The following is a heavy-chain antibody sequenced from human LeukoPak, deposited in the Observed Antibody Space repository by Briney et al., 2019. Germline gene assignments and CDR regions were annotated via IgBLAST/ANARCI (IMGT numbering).Heavy chain of an antibody. CDR2: IYYSGST. CDR3: ARHPTMGYYDGFDP. J-gene: IGHJ5*02. Sequence: SETLSLTCTVSGSSISSSSYYWGWIRQPPGKGLEWIGYIYYSGSTNYNPSLKSRVTISVDTSKNQFSLKLSSVTAADTAVYYCARHPTMGYYDGFDPWGQGTLVTVSS. CDR1: GSSISSSSYY. D-gene: IGHD2/OR15-2a*01. V-gene: IGHV4-61*05.